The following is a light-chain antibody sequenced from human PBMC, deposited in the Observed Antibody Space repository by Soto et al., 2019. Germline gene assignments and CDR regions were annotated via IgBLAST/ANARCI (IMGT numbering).Light chain of an antibody. J-gene: IGKJ4*01. CDR1: QNIDNY. CDR3: QESYTTPAVS. V-gene: IGKV1-39*01. Sequence: DIEMTHSPSSLAASLGDRVTITCRASQNIDNYLNWYQQKPGKAPKLLIYATSTLQSGVPSRFSGSGSGTEFTLTISSLQAEDFATYFCQESYTTPAVSFGGGTKVDIK. CDR2: ATS.